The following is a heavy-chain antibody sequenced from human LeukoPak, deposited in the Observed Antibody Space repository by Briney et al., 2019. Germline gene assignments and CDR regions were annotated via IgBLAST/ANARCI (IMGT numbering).Heavy chain of an antibody. CDR2: IYHSGST. Sequence: PSETLSLTCAVSGGSISSGGYSWSWSRQPPGKGLEWIGYIYHSGSTYYNPSLKSRVTISVDRSKNQFSLKLSSVTAADTAVYYCARARRGYADYWGQGTLVTVSS. D-gene: IGHD5-18*01. V-gene: IGHV4-30-2*01. CDR1: GGSISSGGYS. J-gene: IGHJ4*02. CDR3: ARARRGYADY.